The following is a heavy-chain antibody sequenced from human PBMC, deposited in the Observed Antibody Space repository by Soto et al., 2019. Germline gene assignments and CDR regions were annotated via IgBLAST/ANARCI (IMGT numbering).Heavy chain of an antibody. CDR3: ARVMTTVTEEGAFDI. J-gene: IGHJ3*02. V-gene: IGHV3-21*01. CDR2: ISSSSSYI. Sequence: GGSLRLSCAASGFTFSSYSMNWVRQAPGKGLEWVSSISSSSSYIYYADSVKGRFTISRDNAKNSLYLQMNSLRAEDTAVYYCARVMTTVTEEGAFDIWGQGTMVTVSS. D-gene: IGHD4-17*01. CDR1: GFTFSSYS.